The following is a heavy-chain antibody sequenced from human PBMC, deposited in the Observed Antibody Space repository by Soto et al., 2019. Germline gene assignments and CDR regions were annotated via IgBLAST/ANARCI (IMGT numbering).Heavy chain of an antibody. CDR3: AKDDFTDRGDDYFDD. Sequence: GGSLRLSCAASGFSFTNFAMSWVRQAPGKGLEWVAGIGASGDITWYADSVKGRLSISRDNSKNTLYLQLNSLRFEDTAMYYCAKDDFTDRGDDYFDDWGPGTLVTVSS. CDR2: IGASGDIT. J-gene: IGHJ4*02. V-gene: IGHV3-23*01. CDR1: GFSFTNFA. D-gene: IGHD2-21*02.